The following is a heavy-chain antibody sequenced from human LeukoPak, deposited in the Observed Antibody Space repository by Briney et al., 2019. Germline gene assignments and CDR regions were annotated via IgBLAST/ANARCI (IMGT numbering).Heavy chain of an antibody. J-gene: IGHJ5*02. Sequence: ASVKVSCKASGYTFTGYYMHWVRQAPGQGLEWMGGIIPIFGTANYAQKFQGRVTITADESTSTAYMELSSLRSEDTAVYYCARDRYYDFWSGSNWFDPWGQGTLVTVSS. V-gene: IGHV1-69*13. D-gene: IGHD3-3*01. CDR3: ARDRYYDFWSGSNWFDP. CDR2: IIPIFGTA. CDR1: GYTFTGYY.